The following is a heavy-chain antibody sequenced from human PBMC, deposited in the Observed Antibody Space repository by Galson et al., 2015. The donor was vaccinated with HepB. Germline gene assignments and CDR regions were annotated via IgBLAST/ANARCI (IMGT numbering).Heavy chain of an antibody. CDR2: ISYNGGYK. Sequence: SLRLSCAASGFTFSRYGMHWVRQAPGEGLEWVAVISYNGGYKYYADSVQGRFTISRDDSKSTVYLQMNSLRPEDTAVYYCAKLGWNEDYYYYALDVWGQGTTVTVS. V-gene: IGHV3-30*18. CDR3: AKLGWNEDYYYYALDV. CDR1: GFTFSRYG. D-gene: IGHD1-1*01. J-gene: IGHJ6*02.